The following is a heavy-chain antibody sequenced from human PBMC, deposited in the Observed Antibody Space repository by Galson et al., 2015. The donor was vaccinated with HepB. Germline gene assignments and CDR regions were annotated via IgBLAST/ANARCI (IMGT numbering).Heavy chain of an antibody. D-gene: IGHD4-23*01. J-gene: IGHJ4*02. Sequence: SVKVSCKASGYTFTSYGTSWVRQAPGKGLEWMGWISAYNGNTNYAQKLQGRVTMTTDTSTSTAYMELRSLRSDDTAVYYCARTTVVTKEIDYWGQGTLVTVSS. CDR2: ISAYNGNT. CDR3: ARTTVVTKEIDY. CDR1: GYTFTSYG. V-gene: IGHV1-18*01.